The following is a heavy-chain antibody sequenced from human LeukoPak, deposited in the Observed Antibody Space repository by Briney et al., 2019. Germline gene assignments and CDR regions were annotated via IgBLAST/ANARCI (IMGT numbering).Heavy chain of an antibody. CDR3: ARWVPQRITMVRGPGWFDY. D-gene: IGHD3-10*01. V-gene: IGHV4-31*03. CDR2: IYYSGST. Sequence: SQTLSLTCTVSGGCLSSGGYYWSWIRQHPGKGLEWIGYIYYSGSTYHNPSLKSRVTISVDTSNNQFSLKLSSVTAADTAVYYCARWVPQRITMVRGPGWFDYWGQGTLVTVSS. J-gene: IGHJ4*02. CDR1: GGCLSSGGYY.